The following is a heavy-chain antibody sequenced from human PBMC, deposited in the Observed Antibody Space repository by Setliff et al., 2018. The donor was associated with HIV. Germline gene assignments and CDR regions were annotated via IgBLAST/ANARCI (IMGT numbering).Heavy chain of an antibody. Sequence: SETLSLTCAVYGGSFSGYYWSWIRQPAGKGLEWIGRIYTTGSTNYNPSLKSRATISADTSNNQFSLRLTSMTAADTAVYYCAKTSVGATGLYAFDIWGQGTMVTVSS. CDR2: IYTTGST. J-gene: IGHJ3*02. V-gene: IGHV4-59*10. CDR3: AKTSVGATGLYAFDI. CDR1: GGSFSGYY. D-gene: IGHD1-26*01.